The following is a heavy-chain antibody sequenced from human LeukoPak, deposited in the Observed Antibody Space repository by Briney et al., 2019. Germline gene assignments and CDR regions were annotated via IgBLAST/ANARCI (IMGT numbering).Heavy chain of an antibody. CDR3: ARHIARGWYVDY. Sequence: GESLQISCKGSGHNFTNYWIGWVRQMPGKGLEWMGIIYLGDSDTRYSPSFQGQVTISADKSISSAYLQWSSLKASDTALYYCARHIARGWYVDYWGQGTLVTVSS. CDR1: GHNFTNYW. D-gene: IGHD6-19*01. CDR2: IYLGDSDT. V-gene: IGHV5-51*01. J-gene: IGHJ4*02.